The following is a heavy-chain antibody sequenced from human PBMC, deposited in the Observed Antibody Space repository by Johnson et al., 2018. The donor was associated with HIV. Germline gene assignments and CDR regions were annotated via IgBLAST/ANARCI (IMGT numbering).Heavy chain of an antibody. D-gene: IGHD6-19*01. CDR3: ARVQRSGWFHTDAFDL. V-gene: IGHV3-30*04. Sequence: MQLVASGGGVVPPGRSLILSCLASGFRLGASAIPWVRQAPGTGLAWVALLSYDGTDQFYATSVTGRFPFSRDNSNNILFLQMSSLRSDDTAVYFCARVQRSGWFHTDAFDLWGQGTMVTVSS. CDR2: LSYDGTDQ. CDR1: GFRLGASA. J-gene: IGHJ3*01.